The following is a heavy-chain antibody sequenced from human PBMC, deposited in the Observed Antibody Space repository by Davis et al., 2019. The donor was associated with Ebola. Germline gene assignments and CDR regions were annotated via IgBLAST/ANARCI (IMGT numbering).Heavy chain of an antibody. CDR3: ARQPRLSTLYTNVY. V-gene: IGHV4-38-2*02. J-gene: IGHJ4*02. D-gene: IGHD2/OR15-2a*01. CDR2: MYDDGTT. CDR1: GYSISSNYF. Sequence: MPSETLSLTCTDSGYSISSNYFWGWIRQPPGKGLEWTASMYDDGTTSYNPPLKSRVTISVDTAKSQFSLRLTSVTATDTAVYYCARQPRLSTLYTNVYWGQGRLVTVSS.